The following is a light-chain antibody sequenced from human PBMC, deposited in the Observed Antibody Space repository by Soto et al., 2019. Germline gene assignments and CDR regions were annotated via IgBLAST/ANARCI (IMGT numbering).Light chain of an antibody. J-gene: IGKJ1*01. CDR2: KAS. CDR1: QTISSW. V-gene: IGKV1-5*03. Sequence: DIQISHCPSTLSGSVGDRVTITCRASQTISSWLAWYQQKPGKAPKLLIYKASTLKSGVPSRFSGSGSGTEFTLTISSLQPDDFATYYCQHYNSYSEAFGQGTRWIS. CDR3: QHYNSYSEA.